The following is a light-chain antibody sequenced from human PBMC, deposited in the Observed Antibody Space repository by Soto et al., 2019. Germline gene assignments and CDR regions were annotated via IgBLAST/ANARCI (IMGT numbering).Light chain of an antibody. Sequence: QMTQAPATLPASLGERVTITCRASQGIVRWLAWDQQNPGKAPKLLIYDASSLESGVPSRLSGSGSGTDFTLTIRSLQPNEFSYYYSHQNYNVHTFGHGTRLEIK. CDR3: HQNYNVHT. CDR1: QGIVRW. CDR2: DAS. J-gene: IGKJ5*01. V-gene: IGKV1-5*01.